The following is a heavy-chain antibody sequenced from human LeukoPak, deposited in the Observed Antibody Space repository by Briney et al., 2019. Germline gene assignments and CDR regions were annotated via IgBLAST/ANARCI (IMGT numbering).Heavy chain of an antibody. Sequence: SEALSLACTVSVGSISSSTYDWGSLRQPPGKGLDWIGNSYYSGSTDYHASRESRVTILVDTSKNQFSMKLSSVTAADTAVYYCARDSGTTGDVKFDPWGQGTLVTVSS. CDR3: ARDSGTTGDVKFDP. V-gene: IGHV4-39*07. D-gene: IGHD3-10*01. CDR2: SYYSGST. J-gene: IGHJ5*02. CDR1: VGSISSSTYD.